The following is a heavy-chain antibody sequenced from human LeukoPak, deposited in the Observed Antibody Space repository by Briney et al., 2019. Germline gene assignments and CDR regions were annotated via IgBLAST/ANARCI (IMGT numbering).Heavy chain of an antibody. Sequence: GGSLRLACAASGFTFSSHGFQWVRQARGKGREGVAVIWYDGSKKYYADSVKGRFTISRDNSKNTLFLQRDSLRAEDTAVYYCARDDSIAGARFDYWGQGTLVTVSS. CDR2: IWYDGSKK. J-gene: IGHJ4*02. CDR3: ARDDSIAGARFDY. CDR1: GFTFSSHG. D-gene: IGHD4-11*01. V-gene: IGHV3-33*01.